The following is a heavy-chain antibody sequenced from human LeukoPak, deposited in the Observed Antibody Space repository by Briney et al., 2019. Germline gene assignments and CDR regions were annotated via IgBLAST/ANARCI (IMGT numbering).Heavy chain of an antibody. V-gene: IGHV4-39*01. CDR1: GDSISSSNSY. CDR2: IYYSGNT. J-gene: IGHJ3*02. CDR3: ARGGLISLANTPLGAFDI. Sequence: SETLSLTCTVSGDSISSSNSYWGWIRQPPGKGLEWIGSIYYSGNTYYNASLKSRVTISVDTSKNQFSLQLNSVTPEDTAVYYCARGGLISLANTPLGAFDIWGQGTMVSVSS. D-gene: IGHD3/OR15-3a*01.